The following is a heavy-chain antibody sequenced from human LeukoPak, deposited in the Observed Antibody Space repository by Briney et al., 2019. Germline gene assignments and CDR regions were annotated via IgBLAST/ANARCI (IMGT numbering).Heavy chain of an antibody. CDR3: AREYCSSTSCETGVDY. CDR2: INPNSGGT. Sequence: GASVKVSCKASGYTFTGYYMHWVRRAPGQGLEWMGWINPNSGGTNYAQKFQGRVTMTRDTSISTAYMELSRLRSDDTAVYYCAREYCSSTSCETGVDYWGQGTLVTVSS. D-gene: IGHD2-2*01. CDR1: GYTFTGYY. J-gene: IGHJ4*02. V-gene: IGHV1-2*02.